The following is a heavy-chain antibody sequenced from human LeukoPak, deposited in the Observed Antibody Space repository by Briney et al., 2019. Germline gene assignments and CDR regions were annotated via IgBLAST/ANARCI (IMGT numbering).Heavy chain of an antibody. CDR3: AKDDLSYYYDY. Sequence: GGSLRLSCAASGVTFSNYDMYWIRQAPGKGLEWVSAITYSGAHPQYADSVRGRFTISRDNPQNTLYLQMNSLRVEDTAVYYCAKDDLSYYYDYWGQGTLVTVSS. V-gene: IGHV3-23*01. CDR2: ITYSGAHP. CDR1: GVTFSNYD. J-gene: IGHJ4*02.